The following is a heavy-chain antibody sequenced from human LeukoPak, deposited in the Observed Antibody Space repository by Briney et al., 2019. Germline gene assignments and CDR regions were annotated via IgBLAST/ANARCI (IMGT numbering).Heavy chain of an antibody. CDR3: ARDGGD. J-gene: IGHJ4*02. V-gene: IGHV3-30-3*01. CDR1: GFTFSSYA. D-gene: IGHD3-16*01. Sequence: GRSLRLSCAASGFTFSSYAMHWVRRAPGKGLEWVVVISYDGSNKYYADSVKGRFTISRDNSKNTLYLQMNSLRAEDTAVYYCARDGGDWGQGTLVTVSS. CDR2: ISYDGSNK.